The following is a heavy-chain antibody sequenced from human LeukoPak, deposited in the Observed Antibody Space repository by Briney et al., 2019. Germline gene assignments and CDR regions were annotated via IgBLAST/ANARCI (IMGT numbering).Heavy chain of an antibody. J-gene: IGHJ4*02. D-gene: IGHD6-13*01. CDR2: IYYSGST. V-gene: IGHV4-59*01. CDR1: AGSISSYY. Sequence: SETLSLTCTVSAGSISSYYWSWIRQPPGKGLEWIGYIYYSGSTNYNPSLKSRVTISVDTSKNQFSLKLSSVTAADTAVYYCARVRAGLVDYWGQGTLVTVSS. CDR3: ARVRAGLVDY.